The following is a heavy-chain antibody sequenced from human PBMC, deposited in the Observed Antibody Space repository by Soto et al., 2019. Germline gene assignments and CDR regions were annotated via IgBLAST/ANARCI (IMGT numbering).Heavy chain of an antibody. CDR3: TDGMDV. V-gene: IGHV3-15*01. CDR1: GFSFTNAW. J-gene: IGHJ6*02. CDR2: IKSKADGGTT. Sequence: EVQLVESGGGLVKPGTSLRLSCAASGFSFTNAWMSWVRQTPGKGLEWVCRIKSKADGGTTTYATPVKGRFTISRDDSKNTLYMQMNSLKTEYSALYYCTDGMDVWGQGTTVIVSS.